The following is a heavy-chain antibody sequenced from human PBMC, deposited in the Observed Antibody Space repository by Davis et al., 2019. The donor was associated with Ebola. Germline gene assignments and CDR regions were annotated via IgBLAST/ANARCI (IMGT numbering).Heavy chain of an antibody. V-gene: IGHV3-64*01. CDR2: ISSNGGST. CDR1: GFTFSSYA. CDR3: ARGVPLDY. J-gene: IGHJ4*02. Sequence: GESLKISCAASGFTFSSYAMHWVRQAPGKGLEYVSAISSNGGSTYYANSVKGRFTISRDNSKNTLYLQMGSLRAEDMAVYYCARGVPLDYWGQGTLVTVSS.